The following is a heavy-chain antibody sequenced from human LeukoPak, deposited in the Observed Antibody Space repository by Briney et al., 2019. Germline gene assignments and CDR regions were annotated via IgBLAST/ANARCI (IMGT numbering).Heavy chain of an antibody. CDR1: GGSFSGYY. Sequence: SETLSPTCAVYGGSFSGYYWSWIRQPPGKGLEWIGKINHSGSTNYNPSLKSRVTISVDTSKNQFSLKLSSVTAADTAVYYCASGGAITMVRGVITYFDYWGQGTLVTVSS. V-gene: IGHV4-34*01. CDR2: INHSGST. CDR3: ASGGAITMVRGVITYFDY. D-gene: IGHD3-10*01. J-gene: IGHJ4*02.